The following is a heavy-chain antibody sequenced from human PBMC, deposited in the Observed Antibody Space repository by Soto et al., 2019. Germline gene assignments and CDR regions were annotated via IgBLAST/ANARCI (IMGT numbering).Heavy chain of an antibody. J-gene: IGHJ4*02. V-gene: IGHV1-18*01. CDR2: ISAYNGNT. CDR3: ARDRDPTYFGVVIHVPDY. D-gene: IGHD3-3*01. CDR1: GYTFTSYG. Sequence: ASVKVSCKASGYTFTSYGISWVRQAPGQGLEWMGWISAYNGNTNYAQKLQGRVTMTTDTSTSTAYMELRSLRPDDTAVYYCARDRDPTYFGVVIHVPDYWGQGTLVTVYS.